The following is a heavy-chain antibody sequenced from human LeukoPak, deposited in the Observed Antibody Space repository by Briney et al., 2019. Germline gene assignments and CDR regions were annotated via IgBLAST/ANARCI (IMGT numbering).Heavy chain of an antibody. CDR2: IYTSGST. CDR3: AREPQSSGWYPYWYFDL. Sequence: PSETLSLTCTVSGGSISSYYWSWIRQPAGKGLEWIGRIYTSGSTNYNPSLKSRVTMSVDTSKNQFSLKLSSVTAADTAVYYCAREPQSSGWYPYWYFDLWGRDTLVTVSS. D-gene: IGHD6-19*01. J-gene: IGHJ2*01. V-gene: IGHV4-4*07. CDR1: GGSISSYY.